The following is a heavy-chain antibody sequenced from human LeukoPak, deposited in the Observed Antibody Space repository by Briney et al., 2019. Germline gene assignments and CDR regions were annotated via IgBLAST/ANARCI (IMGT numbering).Heavy chain of an antibody. J-gene: IGHJ3*02. D-gene: IGHD5-18*01. Sequence: SETLSLTCTVSGGSINSYYWSWIRQPPGKGLEWIGYIYYSGSTNYNPSLKSRVTISVDTSRNQFSLKLSSVTAADTAVYYCARHRGYSYGYDAFDIWGQGTMVTVSS. CDR1: GGSINSYY. CDR2: IYYSGST. CDR3: ARHRGYSYGYDAFDI. V-gene: IGHV4-59*08.